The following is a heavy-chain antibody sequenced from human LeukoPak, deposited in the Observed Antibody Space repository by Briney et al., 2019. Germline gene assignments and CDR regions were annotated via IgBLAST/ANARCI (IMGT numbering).Heavy chain of an antibody. Sequence: GGSLRLSCAPSGFTFSRHGMHWVRQAPGKGLEWVAIISNERSRKYYAHSVEGRFTISRDNSKNTLYLQMDSLRAEDTAVYYCARDRAWNYFDYWGQGTLVTVSS. CDR3: ARDRAWNYFDY. V-gene: IGHV3-30*03. CDR1: GFTFSRHG. D-gene: IGHD3-3*01. J-gene: IGHJ4*02. CDR2: ISNERSRK.